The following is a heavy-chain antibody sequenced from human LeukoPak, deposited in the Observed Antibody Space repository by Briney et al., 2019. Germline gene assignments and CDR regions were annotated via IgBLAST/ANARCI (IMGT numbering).Heavy chain of an antibody. CDR1: GFTFSTYS. V-gene: IGHV3-21*01. J-gene: IGHJ4*02. Sequence: PGGSLRLSCAASGFTFSTYSMNWVRQAPGKGLEWVSGISTTGSYKYYADAVKGRFTISRDNAENSVYLQMNSLRVEDTALYFCARAIAVAGKSDYWGQGTLVTVSS. CDR2: ISTTGSYK. CDR3: ARAIAVAGKSDY. D-gene: IGHD6-19*01.